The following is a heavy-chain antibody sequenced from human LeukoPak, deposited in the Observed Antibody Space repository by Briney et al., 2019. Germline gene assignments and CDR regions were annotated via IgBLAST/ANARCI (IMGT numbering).Heavy chain of an antibody. CDR3: ARDRGSSWYPGFDY. Sequence: SETLSLTCTVSGGSISSYYWSWIRQPPGKGLEWIGYIYYSGSTNYNPSLKSRVTISVDTSKNQFSLKLSSVTAADTAVYYCARDRGSSWYPGFDYWGQGTLVTVSS. CDR2: IYYSGST. CDR1: GGSISSYY. D-gene: IGHD6-13*01. V-gene: IGHV4-59*01. J-gene: IGHJ4*02.